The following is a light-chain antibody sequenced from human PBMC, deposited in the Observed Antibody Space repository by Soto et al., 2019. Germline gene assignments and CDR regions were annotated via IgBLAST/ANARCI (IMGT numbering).Light chain of an antibody. V-gene: IGKV3-20*01. Sequence: EIVLAQSPGTLSLSPGERATLSCRASQSVTSTYLAWYQQRPGQAPRLLLYATSSRAIGVPDRFSGSGSGTDFTLTISRLEPEDFAVYYCQQYGSSGTFGQGTKVDIK. CDR2: ATS. J-gene: IGKJ1*01. CDR3: QQYGSSGT. CDR1: QSVTSTY.